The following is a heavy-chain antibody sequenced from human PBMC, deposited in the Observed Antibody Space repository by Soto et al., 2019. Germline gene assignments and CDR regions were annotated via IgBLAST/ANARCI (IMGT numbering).Heavy chain of an antibody. V-gene: IGHV1-69*13. Sequence: AASVKVSCKASGGTFSSYAISWVRQAPGQVLEWMGGIIPIFGTANYAQKFQGRVTITADESTSTAYMELSSLRSEDTAVYYCARGLVGATDGLFDYWGQGTLVTVSS. CDR3: ARGLVGATDGLFDY. J-gene: IGHJ4*02. D-gene: IGHD1-26*01. CDR1: GGTFSSYA. CDR2: IIPIFGTA.